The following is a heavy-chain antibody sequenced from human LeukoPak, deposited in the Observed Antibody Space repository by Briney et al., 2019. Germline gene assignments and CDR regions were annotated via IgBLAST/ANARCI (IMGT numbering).Heavy chain of an antibody. V-gene: IGHV3-30*02. CDR2: IRYDGSNK. Sequence: GGSLRLSCAASGFTFSSYGMHWVRQAPGKGLERVAFIRYDGSNKYYADSVKGRFTISRDNSKNTLYLQMNSLRAEDTAVYYCAKPKYDSSGIYLDYWGQGTLVTVSS. CDR3: AKPKYDSSGIYLDY. CDR1: GFTFSSYG. J-gene: IGHJ4*02. D-gene: IGHD3-22*01.